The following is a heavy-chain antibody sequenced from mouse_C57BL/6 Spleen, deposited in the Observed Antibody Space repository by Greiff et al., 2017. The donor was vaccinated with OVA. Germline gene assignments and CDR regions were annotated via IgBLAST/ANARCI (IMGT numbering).Heavy chain of an antibody. V-gene: IGHV1-15*01. Sequence: VQLQQSGAELVRPGASVTLSCKASGYTFTDYEMHWVKQTPVHGLEWIGAIDPETGGTAYNQKFKGKAILTADKSSSTAYMELRSLTSEDSAVYYCTREVYYYGSSYWYFDFWGTGTTVTVSS. CDR2: IDPETGGT. J-gene: IGHJ1*03. CDR1: GYTFTDYE. CDR3: TREVYYYGSSYWYFDF. D-gene: IGHD1-1*01.